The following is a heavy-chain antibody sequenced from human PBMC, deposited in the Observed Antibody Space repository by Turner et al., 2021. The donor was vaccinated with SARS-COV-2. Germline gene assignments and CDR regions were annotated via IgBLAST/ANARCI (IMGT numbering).Heavy chain of an antibody. CDR2: IYSGGST. D-gene: IGHD6-19*01. J-gene: IGHJ3*02. Sequence: EVQLVESGGGLIQPGGSLRLSCAASGFTVSSNYMSWVRQAPEKGLEWVSVIYSGGSTYYADSVKGRFTISRDNSKNTLYLQMNSLRAEDTAVYYCARGYSSGWYQRGAFDIWGQGTMVTVSS. V-gene: IGHV3-53*01. CDR3: ARGYSSGWYQRGAFDI. CDR1: GFTVSSNY.